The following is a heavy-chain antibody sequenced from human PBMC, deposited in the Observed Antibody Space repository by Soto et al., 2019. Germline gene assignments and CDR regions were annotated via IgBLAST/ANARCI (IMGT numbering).Heavy chain of an antibody. CDR1: GGTFSSYA. CDR2: IIPIFGTA. V-gene: IGHV1-69*01. D-gene: IGHD1-26*01. Sequence: QVQLVQSGAEVKKPGSSVKVSCKASGGTFSSYAIDWVRQAPGQGLEWMGGIIPIFGTANYAQKFQGRVTITADESTSTAYMELSSLRSEDTAVYYCAVQWELRSSGAFDIWGQGTMVTVSS. CDR3: AVQWELRSSGAFDI. J-gene: IGHJ3*02.